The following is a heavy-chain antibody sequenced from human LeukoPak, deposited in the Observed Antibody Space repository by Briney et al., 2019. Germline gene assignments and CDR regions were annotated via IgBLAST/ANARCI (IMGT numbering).Heavy chain of an antibody. D-gene: IGHD6-19*01. Sequence: SETLSLTCTVSGGSISSSSYYWGWIRQPPGKGLEWIGSIYYSGSTYYNPSLKSRVTISVDTSKNQFSLKLSSVTAADTAVYYCARLLYSSGWYGHPNWFDPWGQGTLVTVSS. CDR1: GGSISSSSYY. CDR3: ARLLYSSGWYGHPNWFDP. V-gene: IGHV4-39*01. J-gene: IGHJ5*02. CDR2: IYYSGST.